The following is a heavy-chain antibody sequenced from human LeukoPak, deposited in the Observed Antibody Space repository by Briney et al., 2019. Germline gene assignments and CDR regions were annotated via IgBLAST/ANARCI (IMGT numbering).Heavy chain of an antibody. CDR1: GHTFTGYY. J-gene: IGHJ5*02. CDR2: INPNSGGT. Sequence: ASVKVYCKAAGHTFTGYYMHWVRQAPGHGLEWMGWINPNSGGTNYAQKFQGRVTMTRDTSISTAYMELSRLRSDDTAVYYCARYLRITMVRENNWFDPWGQGTLVTVSS. D-gene: IGHD3-10*01. V-gene: IGHV1-2*02. CDR3: ARYLRITMVRENNWFDP.